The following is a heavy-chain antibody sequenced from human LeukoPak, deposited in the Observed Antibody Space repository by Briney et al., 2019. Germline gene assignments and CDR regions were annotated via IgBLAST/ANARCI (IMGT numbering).Heavy chain of an antibody. J-gene: IGHJ6*02. CDR3: AKSTYGSGSYYFPYYGMDV. CDR2: ISWNSGSI. D-gene: IGHD3-10*01. CDR1: GFTFDDYA. V-gene: IGHV3-9*01. Sequence: PGGSLRLSYAASGFTFDDYAMHWVRQAPGKGLEWVSGISWNSGSIGYADSVKGRFTISRDNAKNSLYLQMNSLRAEDTALYYCAKSTYGSGSYYFPYYGMDVWGQGTTVTVSS.